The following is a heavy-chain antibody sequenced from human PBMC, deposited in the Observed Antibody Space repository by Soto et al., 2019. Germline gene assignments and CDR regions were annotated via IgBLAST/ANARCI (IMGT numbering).Heavy chain of an antibody. J-gene: IGHJ4*01. Sequence: ASVKVSCKTSGYNFTNFDINWVRQAPGRGLVWMGWMNPSSGETGSAQNFQGRVTMTRDISTRTFFMQLTSLRSKDTAIYYCARLAEYCNGIKCYSNFDFWGRGTQVTVSS. D-gene: IGHD2-15*01. CDR3: ARLAEYCNGIKCYSNFDF. V-gene: IGHV1-8*01. CDR2: MNPSSGET. CDR1: GYNFTNFD.